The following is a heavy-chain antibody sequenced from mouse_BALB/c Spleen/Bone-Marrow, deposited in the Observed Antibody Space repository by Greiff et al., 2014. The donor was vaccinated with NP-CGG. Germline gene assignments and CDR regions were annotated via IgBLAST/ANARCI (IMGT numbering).Heavy chain of an antibody. Sequence: VQLKESGGGLVQPGGPRKLSCAASGFTFSSFGMHWVRQAPEKGLEWVAYISSGSSTIYYADTVKGRFTISRDNPKNTLFLQMTSLRSEDTAMYYCARRGSNHWYFDVWGAGTTVTVSS. V-gene: IGHV5-17*02. CDR2: ISSGSSTI. J-gene: IGHJ1*01. CDR3: ARRGSNHWYFDV. D-gene: IGHD1-1*01. CDR1: GFTFSSFG.